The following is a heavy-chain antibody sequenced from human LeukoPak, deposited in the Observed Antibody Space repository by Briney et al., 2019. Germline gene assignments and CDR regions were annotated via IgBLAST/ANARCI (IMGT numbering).Heavy chain of an antibody. CDR1: GGSISSSSYY. D-gene: IGHD3-22*01. Sequence: SETLSLTCTVSGGSISSSSYYWGWIRQPPGKGLEWIGSIYYSGSTYYNPSLKSRVTISVDTSKNQFSLKLSSVTAADTAVYYCGGTMIVGLLYYWGQGTLVTVSS. J-gene: IGHJ4*02. V-gene: IGHV4-39*07. CDR3: GGTMIVGLLYY. CDR2: IYYSGST.